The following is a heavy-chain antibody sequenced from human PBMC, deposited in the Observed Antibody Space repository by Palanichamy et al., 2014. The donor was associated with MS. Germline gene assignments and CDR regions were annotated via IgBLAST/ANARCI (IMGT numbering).Heavy chain of an antibody. J-gene: IGHJ6*03. CDR2: INAGNGDT. Sequence: VQLVQSGAEVKKPGASVKVSCKASGYTFTGNAIHWVRQAPGQRLEWMGRINAGNGDTKYSQKFQGRATITRDTSASTAYMELSSLRSEDTAVYYCARATEAARSMHRVYYYYYMDVWGKGTTVTVSS. D-gene: IGHD4-17*01. CDR3: ARATEAARSMHRVYYYYYMDV. CDR1: GYTFTGNA. V-gene: IGHV1-3*01.